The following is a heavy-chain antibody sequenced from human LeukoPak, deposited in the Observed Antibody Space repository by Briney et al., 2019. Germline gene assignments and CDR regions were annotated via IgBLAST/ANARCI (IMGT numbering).Heavy chain of an antibody. CDR3: ARRGYYGSGAYDT. J-gene: IGHJ3*01. V-gene: IGHV4-59*08. CDR1: GGSLNSYY. D-gene: IGHD3-10*01. CDR2: VYHSGSA. Sequence: SETLSLTCTVSGGSLNSYYWGWIRQPPGKGLEWIGNVYHSGSAIYNPSLESRVTISVDRSKNQFSLNLSSVTAADTAVYYCARRGYYGSGAYDTWRQGTMFIVSS.